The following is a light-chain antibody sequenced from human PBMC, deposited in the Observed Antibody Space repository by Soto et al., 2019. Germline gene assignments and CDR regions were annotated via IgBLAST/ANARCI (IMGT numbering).Light chain of an antibody. J-gene: IGKJ1*01. CDR3: QQYNNYPRT. CDR1: ESIRTW. CDR2: DAS. V-gene: IGKV1-5*01. Sequence: DIQMTQSPPSVAAPIGERGTITCRASESIRTWLAWYQHKPGKAPKFLIYDASSLESGVPSRFSGSGSGTEFTLTISNLQPDDFATYFCQQYNNYPRTFGQGTKVDIK.